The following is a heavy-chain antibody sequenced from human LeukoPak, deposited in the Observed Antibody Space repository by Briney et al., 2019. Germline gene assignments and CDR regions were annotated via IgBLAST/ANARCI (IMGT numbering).Heavy chain of an antibody. CDR2: INGRGGST. D-gene: IGHD4-11*01. CDR3: ARTTTVTHYYYYYYMDV. Sequence: GGSLRLSCAASGFTFSNYAMSWVRQAPGKGLEWVSSINGRGGSTYYADSVKGRFTISRDNSKNTLYLQMNSLRAEDTAIYYCARTTTVTHYYYYYYMDVWGKGTTVTVSS. V-gene: IGHV3-23*01. J-gene: IGHJ6*03. CDR1: GFTFSNYA.